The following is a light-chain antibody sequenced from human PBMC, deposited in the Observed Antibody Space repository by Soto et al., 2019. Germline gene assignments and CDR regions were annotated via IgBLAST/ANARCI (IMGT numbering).Light chain of an antibody. Sequence: QSALTQPASVSGSPGQSITISCTGTSSDVGGSNYVSWYQQHPGKAPKLMIYDVSNRPSGVSNRFSGSKSGNTASLTISGLQAEDEAADYCGSYTSTSTLYFFGTGTKLTVL. J-gene: IGLJ1*01. CDR3: GSYTSTSTLYF. CDR2: DVS. V-gene: IGLV2-14*03. CDR1: SSDVGGSNY.